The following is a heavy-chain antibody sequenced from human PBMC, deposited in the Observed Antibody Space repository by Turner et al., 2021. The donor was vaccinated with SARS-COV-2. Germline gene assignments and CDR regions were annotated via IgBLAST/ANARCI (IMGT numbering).Heavy chain of an antibody. CDR1: GYPCTSFY. V-gene: IGHV1-46*01. CDR3: ASSLPAPGGVPGRLNY. CDR2: INPSGGSK. Sequence: QVQLVKSGAEVEKPGASVKVACKASGYPCTSFYMHWVRQAPGQGLEWMGIINPSGGSKNYAQKFQGRVTMTRDTSTSTVYMGLSSLRSEDTAVYYCASSLPAPGGVPGRLNYWGQGALVTVSS. D-gene: IGHD2-8*02. J-gene: IGHJ4*02.